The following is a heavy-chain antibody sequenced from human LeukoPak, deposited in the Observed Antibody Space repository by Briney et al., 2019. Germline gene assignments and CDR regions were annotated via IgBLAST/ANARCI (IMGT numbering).Heavy chain of an antibody. D-gene: IGHD4-23*01. CDR2: IYRSGDT. CDR1: GTSVSNYIFY. Sequence: PSETLSLTCSVSGTSVSNYIFYWSWIRQPPGKGLEWIGYIYRSGDTFYNPSLKSRVTISLDTSQNQFSLKLTSVTGADTAMYYCGKVSGNSNSWGQGTQVTDSS. CDR3: GKVSGNSNS. J-gene: IGHJ5*02. V-gene: IGHV4-31*03.